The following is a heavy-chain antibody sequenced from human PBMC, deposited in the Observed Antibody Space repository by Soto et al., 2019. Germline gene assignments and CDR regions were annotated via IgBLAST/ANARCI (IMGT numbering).Heavy chain of an antibody. D-gene: IGHD2-15*01. V-gene: IGHV3-11*01. J-gene: IGHJ6*03. Sequence: LRLSCAASGFTFSDYYVSWIGQAPGKGLEWVSYISSSGSTIYYADSVKGRFTISRDNAKNSLYLQMNSLRAEDTAVYYCATPKTRGYCSGGRCYSYYMDVWGKGTTVTVSS. CDR3: ATPKTRGYCSGGRCYSYYMDV. CDR2: ISSSGSTI. CDR1: GFTFSDYY.